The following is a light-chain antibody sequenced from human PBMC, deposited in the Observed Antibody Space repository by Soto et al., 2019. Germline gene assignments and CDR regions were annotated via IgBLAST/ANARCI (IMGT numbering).Light chain of an antibody. J-gene: IGKJ1*01. CDR2: GAS. CDR1: QSVSSSY. V-gene: IGKV3-20*01. Sequence: EIVLTQSPGTLSLSPGEGATLSCRASQSVSSSYLAWYQQKAGQAPRLLIYGASLRATGIPDRFSGSGSGTDFTLTISRLEPEDFAVYYCQQYGSSPRTFGQGTKVEIK. CDR3: QQYGSSPRT.